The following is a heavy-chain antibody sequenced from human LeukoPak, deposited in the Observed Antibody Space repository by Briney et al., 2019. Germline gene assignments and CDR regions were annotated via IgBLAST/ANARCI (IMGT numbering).Heavy chain of an antibody. CDR3: ARDGSSSSSVYYYYGMDA. Sequence: ASVKVSCKASGYTFTSFGISWVRQAPGQGLEWMGWISAYNGNTNYEQKFQGRVTMTTDTSTSTAYMELRSLRSDDTAVYYCARDGSSSSSVYYYYGMDAWGQGTTVTVSS. V-gene: IGHV1-18*01. CDR2: ISAYNGNT. J-gene: IGHJ6*02. D-gene: IGHD6-6*01. CDR1: GYTFTSFG.